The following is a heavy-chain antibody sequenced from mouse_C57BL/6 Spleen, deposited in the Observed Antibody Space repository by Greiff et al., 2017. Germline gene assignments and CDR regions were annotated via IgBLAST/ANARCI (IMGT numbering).Heavy chain of an antibody. D-gene: IGHD2-4*01. CDR1: GYTFTSYW. J-gene: IGHJ3*01. V-gene: IGHV1-52*01. Sequence: QVQLQQPGAELVRPGSSVKLSCKASGYTFTSYWMHWVKQRPIQGLEWIGNIDPSDSETHYNQKFKDKATLTVDKSSSTAYMQRSSLTSEDSAVYYCAGGDYDRFAYWGQGTLVTVSA. CDR3: AGGDYDRFAY. CDR2: IDPSDSET.